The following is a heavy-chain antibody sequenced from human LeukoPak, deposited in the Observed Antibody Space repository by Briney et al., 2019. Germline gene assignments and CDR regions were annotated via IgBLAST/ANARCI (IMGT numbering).Heavy chain of an antibody. V-gene: IGHV1-69*04. J-gene: IGHJ4*02. D-gene: IGHD2-2*01. CDR3: ARATQWDTMPDY. Sequence: SWVRQAXGQGLEWMVMIIPILPLPTSAQTFQRRVTLTADKSTSTAYMELSSLRSEDTPVSYSARATQWDTMPDYWGQGTLVTVSS. CDR2: IIPILPLP.